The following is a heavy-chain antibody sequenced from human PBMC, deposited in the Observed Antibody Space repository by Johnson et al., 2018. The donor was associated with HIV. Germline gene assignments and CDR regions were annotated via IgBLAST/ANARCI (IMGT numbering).Heavy chain of an antibody. Sequence: VQLVESGGGLVQPGGSLRLSCAASGFTVSSNYMSWVRQAPGKGLEWVSVIYSGGSTYYADSVQGRFTISRDNSKNTLYLQMNSLRPEDTALYYCATRKVILSGYDAFDIWGQGTMVTVSS. J-gene: IGHJ3*02. CDR2: IYSGGST. CDR3: ATRKVILSGYDAFDI. D-gene: IGHD3-9*01. CDR1: GFTVSSNY. V-gene: IGHV3-66*01.